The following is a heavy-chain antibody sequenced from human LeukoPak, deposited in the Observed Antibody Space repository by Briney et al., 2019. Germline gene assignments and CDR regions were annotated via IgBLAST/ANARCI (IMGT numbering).Heavy chain of an antibody. Sequence: GGSLRLSCAASGFTLSSYAMSWVRQAPGKGLEWVSLISGNAGSTYYADSVKGRFTFSRDSSKNTLYLQMNSLTVEDTAVYYCARSQSSSLIDYWGQGTLVTVSS. J-gene: IGHJ4*02. CDR1: GFTLSSYA. V-gene: IGHV3-23*01. CDR3: ARSQSSSLIDY. CDR2: ISGNAGST. D-gene: IGHD6-13*01.